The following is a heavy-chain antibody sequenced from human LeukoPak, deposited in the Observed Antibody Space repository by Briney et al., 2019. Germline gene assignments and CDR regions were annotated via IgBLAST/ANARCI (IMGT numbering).Heavy chain of an antibody. J-gene: IGHJ4*02. CDR2: IYYSGST. CDR3: ARRLLYSSSYDY. CDR1: GGSISSYY. Sequence: SETLSLTCTVSGGSISSYYWSWIRQPPGKGLEWIGYIYYSGSTNYNPSLKSRVTISVDTSKNQFSLKLSSVTAADTAVYYCARRLLYSSSYDYWGQGTLVTVSS. D-gene: IGHD6-13*01. V-gene: IGHV4-59*12.